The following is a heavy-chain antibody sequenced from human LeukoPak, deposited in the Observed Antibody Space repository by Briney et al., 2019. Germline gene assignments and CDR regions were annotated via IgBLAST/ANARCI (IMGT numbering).Heavy chain of an antibody. CDR3: TTITRFPPFYYYMDV. J-gene: IGHJ6*03. D-gene: IGHD1-14*01. Sequence: PGGSLRLSCAASGFTFTNAWMTWVRQAPGKGLEWVGRNKSESDGGTTDYAAPVKGRFTISRDDSKNTLYLQMNSLKTVDTAVYYCTTITRFPPFYYYMDVWGKGTTVTVSS. CDR1: GFTFTNAW. CDR2: NKSESDGGTT. V-gene: IGHV3-15*01.